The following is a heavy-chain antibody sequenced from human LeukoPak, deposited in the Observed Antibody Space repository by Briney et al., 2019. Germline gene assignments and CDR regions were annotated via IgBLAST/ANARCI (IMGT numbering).Heavy chain of an antibody. CDR1: GGSISSGDYY. Sequence: PSETLSLTCTVSGGSISSGDYYWSWIRQPPGKGLEWIGEINHSGSTNYNPSLKSRVTISVDTSKNQFSLKLSSVTAADTAVYYCARGPLSSYGRKFDYWGQGTLVTVSS. D-gene: IGHD5-18*01. CDR3: ARGPLSSYGRKFDY. J-gene: IGHJ4*02. V-gene: IGHV4-39*07. CDR2: INHSGST.